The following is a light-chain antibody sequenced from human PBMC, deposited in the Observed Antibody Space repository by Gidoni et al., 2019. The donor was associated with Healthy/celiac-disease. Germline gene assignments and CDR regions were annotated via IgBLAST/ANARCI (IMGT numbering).Light chain of an antibody. J-gene: IGKJ1*01. CDR2: GAS. CDR3: QQYNNWRVT. CDR1: QSVSSN. V-gene: IGKV3-15*01. Sequence: DIVMRQSPATLPVSPGERATLSCRASQSVSSNLAWYQQKPGQAPRLLIYGASTRATGSPARFSGSGSGTEFTLTISSLQSEDFAVYYCQQYNNWRVTFGQGTKVEIK.